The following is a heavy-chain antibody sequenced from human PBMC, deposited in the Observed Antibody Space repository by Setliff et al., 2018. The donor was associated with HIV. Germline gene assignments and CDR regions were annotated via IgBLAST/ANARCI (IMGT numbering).Heavy chain of an antibody. CDR2: FDPEDDET. J-gene: IGHJ5*02. CDR3: ARQLSNSLEA. CDR1: GYTFTGYY. V-gene: IGHV1-24*01. D-gene: IGHD1-1*01. Sequence: GASVKVSCKASGYTFTGYYMHWVRQAPGEGLEWMGGFDPEDDETVYAQKFQGRVTITTDESTSTAYMELSSLRSEDTAVYYCARQLSNSLEAWGQGTLVTVSS.